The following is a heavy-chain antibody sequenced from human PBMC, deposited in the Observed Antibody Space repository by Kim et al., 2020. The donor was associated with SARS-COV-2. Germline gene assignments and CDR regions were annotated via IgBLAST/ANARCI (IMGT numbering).Heavy chain of an antibody. CDR2: ISYDGSNK. V-gene: IGHV3-30-3*01. D-gene: IGHD5-12*01. CDR3: ARDTWSCLRGLTYSYYGMDV. J-gene: IGHJ6*02. Sequence: GGSLRLSCAASGFTFSSCAIHWVRQAPGKGLEWVAVISYDGSNKNYVDSVKGRFTISRDNSKNTLYLQMNSLRAEDTALYYCARDTWSCLRGLTYSYYGMDVWGQGTTVTVSS. CDR1: GFTFSSCA.